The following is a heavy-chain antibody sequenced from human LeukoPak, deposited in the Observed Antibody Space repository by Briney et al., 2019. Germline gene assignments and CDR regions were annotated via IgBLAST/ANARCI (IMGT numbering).Heavy chain of an antibody. CDR3: ARSRGAGRIAAAAIKFFDY. CDR1: GYTFTSYD. J-gene: IGHJ4*02. V-gene: IGHV1-8*01. Sequence: ASVKVSCKASGYTFTSYDINWVRQATGQGLEGMGWMNPNSGNTGYAQKFQGRVTMTRNTSIRKDSMELRSLRSEDTAVYYCARSRGAGRIAAAAIKFFDYWGQGTLVTVSS. D-gene: IGHD6-13*01. CDR2: MNPNSGNT.